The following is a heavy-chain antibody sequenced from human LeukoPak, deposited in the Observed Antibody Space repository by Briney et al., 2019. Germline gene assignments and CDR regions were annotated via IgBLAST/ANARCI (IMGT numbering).Heavy chain of an antibody. CDR2: ISGSGGST. Sequence: GGSLRLSCAPSGFTFSSYAMSWVRQAPGKGLEWVSAISGSGGSTHYSGSGNGRFTIPRDNSKKTLYLQMNGLRAEDTAVYYCAKVRRLLWFGEPGPDYWGQGTLVTVSS. CDR1: GFTFSSYA. J-gene: IGHJ4*02. V-gene: IGHV3-23*01. D-gene: IGHD3-10*01. CDR3: AKVRRLLWFGEPGPDY.